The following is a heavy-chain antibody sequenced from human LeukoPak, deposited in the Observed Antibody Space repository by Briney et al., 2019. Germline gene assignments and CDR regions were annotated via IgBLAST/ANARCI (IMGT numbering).Heavy chain of an antibody. Sequence: GGSLRLSCAASGFTFSGSAMHWVRQASGKGLEWVGRIRSKANSYATAYAASVKGRFTISRDDSKNTAYLQMNSLKTEDTAVYYCTRRANTVTTPLLDYYYYYMDVWGKGTTVTVSS. V-gene: IGHV3-73*01. CDR1: GFTFSGSA. CDR3: TRRANTVTTPLLDYYYYYMDV. CDR2: IRSKANSYAT. D-gene: IGHD4-17*01. J-gene: IGHJ6*03.